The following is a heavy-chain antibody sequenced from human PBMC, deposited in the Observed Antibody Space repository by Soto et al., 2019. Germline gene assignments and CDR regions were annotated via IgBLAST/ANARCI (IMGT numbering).Heavy chain of an antibody. CDR2: IISSYSYV. J-gene: IGHJ3*02. CDR1: GFTFTNYS. CDR3: ARDWWDNSGYRDGIDI. V-gene: IGHV3-21*01. Sequence: GGSLRLSCAVSGFTFTNYSMSWVRQAPGKGLEWVASIISSYSYVYYADSVTGRFTISRDNARNSLYLQMNSLRAEDTAVYYCARDWWDNSGYRDGIDIWGQGTMVTVSS. D-gene: IGHD3-22*01.